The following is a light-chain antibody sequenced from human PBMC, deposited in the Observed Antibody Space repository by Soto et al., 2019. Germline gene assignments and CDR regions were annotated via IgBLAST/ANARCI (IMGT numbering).Light chain of an antibody. CDR2: GAS. CDR1: QSVGNN. CDR3: QQYNNWPLWT. Sequence: EIVFTQSPGTLSLSPGGRVTLSCRASQSVGNNLAWYQQRPGQPPRLLIYGASTRDTGVPTRFSGSGSGTEFTLTITSLQSEDFAVYYCQQYNNWPLWTFGQGTKVDI. V-gene: IGKV3D-15*01. J-gene: IGKJ1*01.